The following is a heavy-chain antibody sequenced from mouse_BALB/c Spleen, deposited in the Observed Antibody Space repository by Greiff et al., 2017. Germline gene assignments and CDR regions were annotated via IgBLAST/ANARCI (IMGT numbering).Heavy chain of an antibody. CDR3: ARGAPPYYAMDY. CDR1: GYTFTSYN. V-gene: IGHV1-12*01. Sequence: QVQLQQPGAELVKPGASVKMSCTASGYTFTSYNMHWVKQTPGQGLEWIGAIYPGNGDTSYNQKFKGKATLTADKSSSTAYMQLSSLTSEDSAVYYCARGAPPYYAMDYWGQGTSVTVSS. CDR2: IYPGNGDT. J-gene: IGHJ4*01. D-gene: IGHD3-1*01.